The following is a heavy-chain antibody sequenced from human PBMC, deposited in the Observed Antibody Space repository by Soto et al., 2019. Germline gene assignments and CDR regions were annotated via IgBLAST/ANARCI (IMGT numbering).Heavy chain of an antibody. CDR1: GYTFTSYA. D-gene: IGHD5-18*01. CDR2: INAGNGNT. J-gene: IGHJ5*02. CDR3: AREPTPRGYSYGLYWFDP. V-gene: IGHV1-3*01. Sequence: ASVKVSCKASGYTFTSYAMHWVRQAPGQRLEWMGWINAGNGNTKYSQKFQGRVTITRDTSASTAYMELSSLRSEDTAVYYCAREPTPRGYSYGLYWFDPWGQGTLVTVSS.